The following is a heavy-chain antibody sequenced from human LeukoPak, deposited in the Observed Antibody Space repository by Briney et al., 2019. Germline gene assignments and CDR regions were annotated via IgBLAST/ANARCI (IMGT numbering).Heavy chain of an antibody. CDR3: ARDQGIRFLEWLFDY. V-gene: IGHV1-2*02. CDR1: GYTFTGYY. J-gene: IGHJ4*02. Sequence: ASVKVSCKASGYTFTGYYMHWVRQAPGQGLEWVGWINPNSGGTNYAQKFQGRVTMTRDTSISTAYMELSRLRSDDTAVYYCARDQGIRFLEWLFDYWGQGTLVTVSS. CDR2: INPNSGGT. D-gene: IGHD3-3*01.